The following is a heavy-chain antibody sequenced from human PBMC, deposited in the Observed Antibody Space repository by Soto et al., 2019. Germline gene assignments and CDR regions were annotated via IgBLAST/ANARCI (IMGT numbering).Heavy chain of an antibody. D-gene: IGHD3-10*01. J-gene: IGHJ4*02. CDR3: AREGSRAYYYGSGSYPPYYFDY. V-gene: IGHV4-34*01. CDR1: GGSFSGYY. CDR2: INHSGST. Sequence: QVQLQQWGAGLLKPSETLSLTCAVYGGSFSGYYWSCIRQPPGKGLEWIGEINHSGSTNYNPSLKSRVTISVDTSKNEFSLKLSSVTAADTAVYYCAREGSRAYYYGSGSYPPYYFDYWGQGTLVTVSS.